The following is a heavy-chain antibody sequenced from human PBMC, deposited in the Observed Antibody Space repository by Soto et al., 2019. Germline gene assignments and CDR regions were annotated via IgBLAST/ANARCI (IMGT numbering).Heavy chain of an antibody. V-gene: IGHV1-69*01. CDR1: GGTFSKKY. Sequence: QVQLVQSGAEVKKPGSSVKVSCKASGGTFSKKYITWVRQVPGQGFEWIGGITPTFGTTKFAQRLQGRVTVTADVSTSTAYMELTRLTSVNTAGYYGATLAGCVTCRRFIGSLEYWGQGTQVTVSS. J-gene: IGHJ4*02. CDR3: ATLAGCVTCRRFIGSLEY. D-gene: IGHD6-19*01. CDR2: ITPTFGTT.